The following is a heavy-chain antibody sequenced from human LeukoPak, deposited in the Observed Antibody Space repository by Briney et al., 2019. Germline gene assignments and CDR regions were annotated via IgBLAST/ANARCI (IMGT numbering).Heavy chain of an antibody. J-gene: IGHJ4*01. V-gene: IGHV4-59*08. CDR1: GGSINNFY. CDR3: ARHDEECPGEYCFLLSFDY. Sequence: SETLSLTCTVSGGSINNFYWSWIRQSPGKGLEWIGYVHSSGRTDYNPSLRSQVSMSADTSKSQLSLRLTSVTAADTAVYFCARHDEECPGEYCFLLSFDYWGPGSLVTVSS. CDR2: VHSSGRT. D-gene: IGHD2-8*02.